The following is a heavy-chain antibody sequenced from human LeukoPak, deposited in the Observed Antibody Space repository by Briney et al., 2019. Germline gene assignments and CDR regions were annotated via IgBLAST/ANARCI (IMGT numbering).Heavy chain of an antibody. D-gene: IGHD6-13*01. CDR2: IYYSGST. V-gene: IGHV4-39*07. Sequence: SETLSLTCSVSGDSISTSSYYWGWIRQPPGKGLEWIGSIYYSGSTYYNPSLKSRVTISVDTSKNQFSLKLSSVTAADTAVYYCARSSSPYYYYYMDVWGKGTTVTVSS. CDR1: GDSISTSSYY. CDR3: ARSSSPYYYYYMDV. J-gene: IGHJ6*03.